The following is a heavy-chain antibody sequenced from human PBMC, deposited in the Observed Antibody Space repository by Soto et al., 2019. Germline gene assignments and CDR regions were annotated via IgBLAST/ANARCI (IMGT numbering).Heavy chain of an antibody. J-gene: IGHJ6*02. CDR3: ASYSIAAGDPLEGMDV. CDR1: GFTFSSYW. D-gene: IGHD6-13*01. Sequence: HPGGSLRLSCAASGFTFSSYWMHWVRQAPGKGLVWVSRINSDGSSTSYADSVKGRFTISRDNAKNTLYLQMNSLRAEDTAVYYCASYSIAAGDPLEGMDVWGQGTTVTVSS. CDR2: INSDGSST. V-gene: IGHV3-74*01.